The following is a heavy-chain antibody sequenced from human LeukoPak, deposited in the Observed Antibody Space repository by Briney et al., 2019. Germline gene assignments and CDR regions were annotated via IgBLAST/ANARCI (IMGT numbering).Heavy chain of an antibody. V-gene: IGHV4-59*11. CDR3: ARDLVTVTKGFDI. CDR2: ISHIGRT. D-gene: IGHD4-17*01. CDR1: GDSFSSHY. Sequence: SETLSLTCAVSGDSFSSHYWTWIRQSPGTGLEWIGYISHIGRTNYNPSPKSRVTISIDTSKNQFSLKLRSVTAADTAVYYCARDLVTVTKGFDIWGQGAMVSVSS. J-gene: IGHJ3*02.